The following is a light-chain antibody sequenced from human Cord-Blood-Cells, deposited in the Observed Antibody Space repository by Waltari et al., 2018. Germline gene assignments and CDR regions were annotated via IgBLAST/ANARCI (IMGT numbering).Light chain of an antibody. V-gene: IGKV1-9*01. CDR1: QGISSY. CDR2: AGS. Sequence: DIQLTPSPSSLPASLADRVTITCRASQGISSYLAWYQQKPGKAPKLLIYAGSTLQSGVPSRFSGSGSGTEFTLTISSLQPEDFATYDGEQLNSYPYTFGQGTKLEMK. CDR3: EQLNSYPYT. J-gene: IGKJ2*01.